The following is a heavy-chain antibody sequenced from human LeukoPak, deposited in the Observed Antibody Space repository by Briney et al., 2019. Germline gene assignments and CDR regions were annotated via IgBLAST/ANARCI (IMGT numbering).Heavy chain of an antibody. CDR2: IYYSGST. CDR1: GGSISSYY. Sequence: PSEALSLTCTVSGGSISSYYWSWIRQPPGKGLEWIGYIYYSGSTNYNPSLKSRVTISVDTSKTQFSLKLSAVTAADTAVYYCASGSYFIFVYWGQGTLVTVSS. CDR3: ASGSYFIFVY. D-gene: IGHD1-26*01. J-gene: IGHJ4*02. V-gene: IGHV4-59*01.